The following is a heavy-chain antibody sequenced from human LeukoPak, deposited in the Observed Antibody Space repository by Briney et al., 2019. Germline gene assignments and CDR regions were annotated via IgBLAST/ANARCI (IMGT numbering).Heavy chain of an antibody. V-gene: IGHV3-7*01. CDR1: GFTFSSYW. D-gene: IGHD3-3*01. CDR3: ARTDYDFWSGYYPFDY. Sequence: PGGSLRLSCAASGFTFSSYWMSWVRQAPGKGLEWEANIKQDGSEKYYVDSVKGRFTISRDNAKNSLYLQMDSLRAEDTAVYYCARTDYDFWSGYYPFDYWGQGTLVTVSS. J-gene: IGHJ4*02. CDR2: IKQDGSEK.